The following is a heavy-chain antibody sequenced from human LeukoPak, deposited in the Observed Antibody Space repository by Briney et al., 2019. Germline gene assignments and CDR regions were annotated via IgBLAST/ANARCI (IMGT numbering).Heavy chain of an antibody. CDR2: ITSAGNT. D-gene: IGHD2-2*01. J-gene: IGHJ4*02. CDR3: AKGGGPYHLPTDY. CDR1: GFTFSSYA. Sequence: GGSLRLSCAASGFTFSSYAMNWVRQAPGKGLEWVSAITSAGNTYYADSVKGRFTISRDSSKNTLYLQMNSPRSEDTAVYYCAKGGGPYHLPTDYWGQGTLVTVSS. V-gene: IGHV3-23*01.